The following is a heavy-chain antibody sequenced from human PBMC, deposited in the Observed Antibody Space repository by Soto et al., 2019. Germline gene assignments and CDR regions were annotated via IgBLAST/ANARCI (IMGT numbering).Heavy chain of an antibody. CDR1: GGSINSYY. J-gene: IGHJ4*02. CDR2: IYYSGNT. Sequence: ASENLSLTCTVSGGSINSYYWSWIRQPPGKRLEWIGYIYYSGNTNYNPSLKSRVTISVDTSKNQFSLNLNSVTAADTAVYYCARHRGSSGWDYWGQGTLVTVSS. CDR3: ARHRGSSGWDY. D-gene: IGHD6-19*01. V-gene: IGHV4-59*08.